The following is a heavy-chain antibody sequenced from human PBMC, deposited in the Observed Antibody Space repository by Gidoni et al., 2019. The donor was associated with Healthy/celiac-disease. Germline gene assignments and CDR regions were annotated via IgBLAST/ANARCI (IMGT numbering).Heavy chain of an antibody. V-gene: IGHV4-38-2*02. Sequence: QVQLQESGPGLVKPSETLSLTCTVYGYSISSGYYWGWIRQPPGKGLEWLGSSYHSGSTYYNPSLKSRVTISVDTSKNKFSLKLSSVTAADTAVYYCARVAPYYDFWSGHTNFDYWGQGTLVTVSS. CDR3: ARVAPYYDFWSGHTNFDY. D-gene: IGHD3-3*01. J-gene: IGHJ4*02. CDR1: GYSISSGYY. CDR2: SYHSGST.